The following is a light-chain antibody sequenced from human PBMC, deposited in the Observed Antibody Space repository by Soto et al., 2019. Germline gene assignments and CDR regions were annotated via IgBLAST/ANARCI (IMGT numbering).Light chain of an antibody. CDR3: IQALQTPLT. V-gene: IGKV2-28*01. J-gene: IGKJ1*01. CDR1: QSLLHSNGYNY. Sequence: DIVMTQSPLSLPVTPGEPASISCRSSQSLLHSNGYNYLDWYLQKPGQSPQLLIYLGSNRASGVPDRFSGSGSGTYFTLKISRVEAEDVGVYYCIQALQTPLTFGQGTKVEIK. CDR2: LGS.